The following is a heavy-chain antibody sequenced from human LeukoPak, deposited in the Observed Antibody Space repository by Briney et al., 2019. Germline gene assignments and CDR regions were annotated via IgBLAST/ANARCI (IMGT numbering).Heavy chain of an antibody. D-gene: IGHD3-10*01. J-gene: IGHJ4*02. V-gene: IGHV6-1*01. CDR2: TYYRSKWYN. Sequence: SQTLSLTCAISGDSVSSNSVAWNWIRQSPSRGLEWLGRTYYRSKWYNDYAVSVKSRITINPDTSKNQFSLQLNSVTPEDTAVYYCARGRYGSGSYYMRDFDYWGQGTLVTVSS. CDR1: GDSVSSNSVA. CDR3: ARGRYGSGSYYMRDFDY.